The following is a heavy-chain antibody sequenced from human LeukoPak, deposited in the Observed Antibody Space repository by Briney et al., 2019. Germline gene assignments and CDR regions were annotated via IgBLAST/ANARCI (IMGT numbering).Heavy chain of an antibody. D-gene: IGHD5-18*01. J-gene: IGHJ4*02. CDR3: TSDTVDTAVGIDY. Sequence: GGSLRLSCAGSGFTFSRSWMHWVRQAPGKGLVWVSRMNSDGSSTSYADSVKGRFTNSRDNAKNTLYLQMNSLRAEDTAVYYCTSDTVDTAVGIDYWGQGTLVTVSS. CDR2: MNSDGSST. V-gene: IGHV3-74*01. CDR1: GFTFSRSW.